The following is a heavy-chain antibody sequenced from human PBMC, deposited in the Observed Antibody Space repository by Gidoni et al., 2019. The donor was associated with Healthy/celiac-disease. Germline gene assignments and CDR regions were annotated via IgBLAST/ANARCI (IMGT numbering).Heavy chain of an antibody. CDR3: AKDIGGLYYFDY. V-gene: IGHV3-9*01. D-gene: IGHD3-16*01. CDR2: ISWNSGSI. J-gene: IGHJ4*02. CDR1: GFTFDDYA. Sequence: EVQLVESGGGLVQPGRSLRLSCAASGFTFDDYAMHWFRQAPGKGLEWVSGISWNSGSIGYADSVKGRFTISRDNAKNSLYLQMNSLRAEDTALYYCAKDIGGLYYFDYWGQGTLVTVSS.